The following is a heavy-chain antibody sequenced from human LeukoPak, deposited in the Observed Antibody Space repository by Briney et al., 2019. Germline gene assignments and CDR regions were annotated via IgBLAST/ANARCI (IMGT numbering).Heavy chain of an antibody. CDR3: ASREIVGASTFAY. J-gene: IGHJ4*02. CDR1: GGSISSYY. V-gene: IGHV4-59*01. CDR2: IYYSGST. D-gene: IGHD1-26*01. Sequence: PSETLSLTCTVSGGSISSYYWSWIRQPPGKGLEWIGYIYYSGSTNYNPSLKSRVTISVDTSKNQFSLKLSSVTAADTAVYYCASREIVGASTFAYWGQGTLVTVPS.